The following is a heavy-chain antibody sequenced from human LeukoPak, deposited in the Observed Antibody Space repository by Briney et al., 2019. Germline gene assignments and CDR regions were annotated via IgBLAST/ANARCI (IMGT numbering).Heavy chain of an antibody. V-gene: IGHV3-9*03. CDR1: GFTFGDYA. Sequence: PGRSLRLSCAASGFTFGDYAMHWVRQTPGKGLEWVSGIDWNSRNMVYADSVKGRFTISRDNAKNPLYLQMSSLRAEDMALYYCAKDRSSTLDDAFDFWGQGTMVTVSS. CDR3: AKDRSSTLDDAFDF. D-gene: IGHD2-2*01. J-gene: IGHJ3*01. CDR2: IDWNSRNM.